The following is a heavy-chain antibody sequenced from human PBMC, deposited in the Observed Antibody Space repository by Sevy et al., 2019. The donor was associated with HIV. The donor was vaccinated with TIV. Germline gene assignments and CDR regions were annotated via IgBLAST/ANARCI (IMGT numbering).Heavy chain of an antibody. Sequence: GGSLRLSCAASGFTFSSYGMHWVRQAPGKGLEWVAVIWYDGSNKYYADSVKGRFTISRDNSKNTLYLQMNSLRAEDTAVYYCARDGYSSGWVGSFDYWGQGTLDTVSS. V-gene: IGHV3-33*01. CDR3: ARDGYSSGWVGSFDY. J-gene: IGHJ4*02. D-gene: IGHD6-19*01. CDR1: GFTFSSYG. CDR2: IWYDGSNK.